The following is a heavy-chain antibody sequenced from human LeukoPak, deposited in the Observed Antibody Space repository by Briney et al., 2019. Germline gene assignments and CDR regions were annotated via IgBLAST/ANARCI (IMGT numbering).Heavy chain of an antibody. D-gene: IGHD3-22*01. CDR2: IYHSGST. CDR1: GGSISSSNW. CDR3: AGGVTMIVVAFYDAFDI. Sequence: SETLSLTCAVSGGSISSSNWWSWVRQPPGKGLEWIGEIYHSGSTNYNPSLKSRVTISVDKSKNQFSLKLSSVTAADTAVYYCAGGVTMIVVAFYDAFDIWGQGTMVTVSS. V-gene: IGHV4-4*02. J-gene: IGHJ3*02.